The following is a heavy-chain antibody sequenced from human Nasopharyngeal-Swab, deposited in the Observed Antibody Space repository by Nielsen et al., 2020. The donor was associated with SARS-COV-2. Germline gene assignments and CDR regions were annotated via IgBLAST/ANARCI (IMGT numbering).Heavy chain of an antibody. CDR2: IRSKAYGGTT. D-gene: IGHD3-22*01. V-gene: IGHV3-49*04. CDR3: TFDSSGYYPHDAFDI. J-gene: IGHJ3*02. Sequence: GGSLRLSCTASGFTFGDYAMSWVRQAPGKGLEWVGFIRSKAYGGTTEYAASVKGRFTISRDDSKSIAYLQINSLKTEDTAVYYCTFDSSGYYPHDAFDIWGQGTMVTVSS. CDR1: GFTFGDYA.